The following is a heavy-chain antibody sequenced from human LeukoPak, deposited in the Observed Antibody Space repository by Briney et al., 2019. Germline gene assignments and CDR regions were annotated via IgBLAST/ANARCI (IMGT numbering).Heavy chain of an antibody. V-gene: IGHV3-7*01. D-gene: IGHD4-17*01. CDR3: ARWGPSSYYGDTSFDY. J-gene: IGHJ4*02. Sequence: PGGSLRLSCAASGFTFNNYWMSWVRQSAGKGLEWLANINQEGSEKIYVDSVKGRFTISRDNAKNSLYLQMNSLRAEDTAVYYCARWGPSSYYGDTSFDYWGQGTLVTVSS. CDR2: INQEGSEK. CDR1: GFTFNNYW.